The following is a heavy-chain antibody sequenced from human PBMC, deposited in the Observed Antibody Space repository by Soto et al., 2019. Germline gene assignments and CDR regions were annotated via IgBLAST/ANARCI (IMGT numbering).Heavy chain of an antibody. CDR3: ARDPRSYYDTPIDDDAYDI. Sequence: PSETLSLTCTVSGGSISSGGYYWSWIRQHPGKGLEWIGYIYYSGSTYYNPSLKSRVTISVDTSKNQFSLKLSSVTAADTAVYYCARDPRSYYDTPIDDDAYDIWGQGTMVTVSS. V-gene: IGHV4-31*03. J-gene: IGHJ3*02. CDR1: GGSISSGGYY. D-gene: IGHD3-22*01. CDR2: IYYSGST.